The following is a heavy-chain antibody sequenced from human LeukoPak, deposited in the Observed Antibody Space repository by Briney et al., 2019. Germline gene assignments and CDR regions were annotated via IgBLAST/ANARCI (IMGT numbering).Heavy chain of an antibody. J-gene: IGHJ4*02. CDR3: TKLILAAADTGDY. V-gene: IGHV3-15*01. D-gene: IGHD6-13*01. CDR2: IKSKTDSGTT. CDR1: SGSFSGYY. Sequence: PSETLSLTCAVYSGSFSGYYWSWVRQAPGKGLEWVGRIKSKTDSGTTDYAAPVKGRFTISRDDSKNTLYLQMNSLKTEDTAVYYCTKLILAAADTGDYWGQGTLVTVSS.